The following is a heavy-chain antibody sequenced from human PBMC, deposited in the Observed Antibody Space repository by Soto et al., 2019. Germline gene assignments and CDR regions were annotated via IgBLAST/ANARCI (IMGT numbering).Heavy chain of an antibody. CDR3: ARGNDFWSGYFPRNYYYYYMDV. CDR1: GGSISSSSYY. Sequence: QLQLQESGPGLVKPSETLSLTCTVSGGSISSSSYYWGWIRQPPGKGLEWIGSIYYSGSTYYNPSLKSRVTVPVDTAKNHFSLKLSSGTAADTAVYYCARGNDFWSGYFPRNYYYYYMDVWGKGTTVTVSS. CDR2: IYYSGST. V-gene: IGHV4-39*02. J-gene: IGHJ6*03. D-gene: IGHD3-3*01.